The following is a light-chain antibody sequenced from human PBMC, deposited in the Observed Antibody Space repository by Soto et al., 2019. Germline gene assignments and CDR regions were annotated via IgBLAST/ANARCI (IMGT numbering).Light chain of an antibody. V-gene: IGLV2-23*01. CDR3: CSYAGSSTYV. Sequence: QSVLTQPASVSGSPGQPITISCPGTSSDFGSYNLVSWYQQHPGKAPKLMIYEDSKRPSGVSNRFSGSKSGNTASLTISGLQAEDDADYYCCSYAGSSTYVFGTGTKVTVL. CDR2: EDS. J-gene: IGLJ1*01. CDR1: SSDFGSYNL.